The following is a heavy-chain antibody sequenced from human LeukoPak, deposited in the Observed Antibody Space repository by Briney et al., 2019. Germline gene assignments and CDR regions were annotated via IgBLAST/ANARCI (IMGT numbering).Heavy chain of an antibody. CDR3: ARVGYSSSRYERYNWFDP. V-gene: IGHV4-39*07. D-gene: IGHD6-13*01. CDR1: GGSISSSSYY. J-gene: IGHJ5*02. Sequence: SETLSLTCTVSGGSISSSSYYWGWIRQPPGKGLEWIGSIYYSGSTYYNPPLKSRVTISVDTSKNQFSLKLSSVTAADTAVYYCARVGYSSSRYERYNWFDPWGQGTLVTVSS. CDR2: IYYSGST.